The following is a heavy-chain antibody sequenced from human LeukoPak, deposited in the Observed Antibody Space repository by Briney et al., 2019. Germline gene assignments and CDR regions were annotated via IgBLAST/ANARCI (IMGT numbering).Heavy chain of an antibody. CDR2: IYSGGST. Sequence: GGSLRLSCAASGFTVSSNYMSWVRQAPGKGLEWVSVIYSGGSTYYADSVKGRFTISRDNSKNTLYLQMNSLRAEDTAVYYCATDPGQLWLSRYYYYMDVWGRGTTVTVSS. J-gene: IGHJ6*03. D-gene: IGHD5-18*01. CDR1: GFTVSSNY. CDR3: ATDPGQLWLSRYYYYMDV. V-gene: IGHV3-53*05.